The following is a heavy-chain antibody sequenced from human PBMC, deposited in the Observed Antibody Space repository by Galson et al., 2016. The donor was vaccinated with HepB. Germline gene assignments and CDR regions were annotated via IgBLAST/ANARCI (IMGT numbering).Heavy chain of an antibody. J-gene: IGHJ4*02. CDR2: IYHSGST. CDR3: ARDPVFGD. V-gene: IGHV4-4*02. Sequence: SETLSLTCAVSGGSFSDDTWWTWVRQPPGKGLEWIGDIYHSGSTNYNPSLTSRVTISVDQSKNQFSLNLISVTAADTAVYYCARDPVFGDWGQGTLFTVSS. CDR1: GGSFSDDTW.